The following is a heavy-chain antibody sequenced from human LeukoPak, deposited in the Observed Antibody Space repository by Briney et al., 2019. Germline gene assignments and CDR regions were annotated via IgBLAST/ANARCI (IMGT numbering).Heavy chain of an antibody. J-gene: IGHJ6*04. CDR1: GFTFSSYA. V-gene: IGHV3-23*01. Sequence: GGSLRLSCAASGFTFSSYAMSWVRQAPGKGLEWVSAISGSGGSTYYADSVKGRFTISRDKSNNTLYLQMNSLRVEDTAVYYCARDRFGEADVWGKGTTVTISS. CDR3: ARDRFGEADV. D-gene: IGHD3-10*01. CDR2: ISGSGGST.